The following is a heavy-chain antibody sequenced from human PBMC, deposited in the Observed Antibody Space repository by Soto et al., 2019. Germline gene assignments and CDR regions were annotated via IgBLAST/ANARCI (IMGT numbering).Heavy chain of an antibody. Sequence: QVQLHQWGAGLVKPSETLSLTCGVSGGSFSGFYWTWIRQSPGKGLEWIGEINHSGLTNYNPSLKSRLTISLETSNNQIFLNLTSVTAADTAVYFCARGSVIRFLETLDYGMAVWGQGTPVTASS. CDR3: ARGSVIRFLETLDYGMAV. J-gene: IGHJ6*02. CDR1: GGSFSGFY. V-gene: IGHV4-34*01. CDR2: INHSGLT. D-gene: IGHD3-3*01.